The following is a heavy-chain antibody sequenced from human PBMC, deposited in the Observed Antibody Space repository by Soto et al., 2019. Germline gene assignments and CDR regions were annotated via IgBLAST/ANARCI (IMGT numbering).Heavy chain of an antibody. Sequence: ASVKVSCKASGYTFTGYYMHWVRQAPGQGLEWMGWINPNSGGTNYAQKFQGRVTMTRDTSISTAYMELSRLRSDDTAVYYCARDPIVGAMGNWFDPWDQGTLVTVSS. J-gene: IGHJ5*02. CDR1: GYTFTGYY. CDR3: ARDPIVGAMGNWFDP. CDR2: INPNSGGT. V-gene: IGHV1-2*02. D-gene: IGHD1-26*01.